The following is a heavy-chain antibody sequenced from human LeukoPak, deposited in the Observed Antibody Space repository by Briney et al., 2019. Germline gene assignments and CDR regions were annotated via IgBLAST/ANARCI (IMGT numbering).Heavy chain of an antibody. CDR1: GGTFSIYA. CDR2: IIPIFGTA. Sequence: ASVKVSFKASGGTFSIYAISWVRQAPGQGLEWMGGIIPIFGTANYAQKFQGRVTITADESTSTAYMELSSLRSEDTAVYYCARVGFRYCSSTSCFDYWGQGTLVTVSS. CDR3: ARVGFRYCSSTSCFDY. V-gene: IGHV1-69*13. D-gene: IGHD2-2*01. J-gene: IGHJ4*02.